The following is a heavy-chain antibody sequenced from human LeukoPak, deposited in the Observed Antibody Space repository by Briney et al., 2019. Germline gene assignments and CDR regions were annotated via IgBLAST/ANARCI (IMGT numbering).Heavy chain of an antibody. D-gene: IGHD5-18*01. V-gene: IGHV3-48*04. CDR1: GFTFSSYS. CDR3: ARSQLWTYYFDY. J-gene: IGHJ4*02. Sequence: TGGSLRLSCAASGFTFSSYSMNWVRQAPGKGLEWVSYISSSGSTIYYADSVKGRFTISRDNAKNSLYLQMNSLRAEDTAVYYCARSQLWTYYFDYWGQGTLVTVSS. CDR2: ISSSGSTI.